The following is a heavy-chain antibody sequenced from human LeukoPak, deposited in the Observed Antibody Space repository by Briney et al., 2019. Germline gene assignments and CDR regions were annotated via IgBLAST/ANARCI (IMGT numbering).Heavy chain of an antibody. CDR3: AKDMVPDGVWDIDY. Sequence: GGSLRLSCVVSGFTLNEYTMNWVRVAPGKGLECVSGIYGGVTPFYTEAVRGRFTISKYTSKSTLFLQMNSLRAEDTAIYYCAKDMVPDGVWDIDYWGQGTLVTVSS. V-gene: IGHV3-23*01. J-gene: IGHJ4*02. CDR2: IYGGVTP. CDR1: GFTLNEYT. D-gene: IGHD4/OR15-4a*01.